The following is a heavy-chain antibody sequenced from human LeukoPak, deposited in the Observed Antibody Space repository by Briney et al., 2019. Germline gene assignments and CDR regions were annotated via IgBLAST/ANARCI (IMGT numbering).Heavy chain of an antibody. CDR3: ARRAGAYSHPYDY. CDR1: GFTFSSYS. CDR2: IDGGGGST. Sequence: GGSLRLSCAASGFTFSSYSMNWVRQAPGKGLEWVSYIDGGGGSTNYADSVKGRFTISRDNSKNTLYLQMNSLRAEDTAVYYCARRAGAYSHPYDYWGQGTLVTVSS. V-gene: IGHV3-23*01. J-gene: IGHJ4*02. D-gene: IGHD4/OR15-4a*01.